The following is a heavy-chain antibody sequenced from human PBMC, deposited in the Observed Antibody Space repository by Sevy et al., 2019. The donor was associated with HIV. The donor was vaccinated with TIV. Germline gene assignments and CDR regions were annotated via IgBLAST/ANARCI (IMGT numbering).Heavy chain of an antibody. V-gene: IGHV3-30*18. J-gene: IGHJ6*02. CDR1: GFSFSYYG. D-gene: IGHD1-26*01. Sequence: GGSLRLSCIGSGFSFSYYGIHWGRQSPGKGLDWVALISHDGINEYYAYSVKGRFTISRDNSKNTVYLEMNSLRNEDTAIYFCANAYSGSYSHSYLYALDVWGQGTTVTVSS. CDR2: ISHDGINE. CDR3: ANAYSGSYSHSYLYALDV.